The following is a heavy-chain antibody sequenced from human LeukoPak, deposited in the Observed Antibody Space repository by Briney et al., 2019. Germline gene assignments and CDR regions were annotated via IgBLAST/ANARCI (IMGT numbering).Heavy chain of an antibody. CDR1: GYSISSGYY. CDR2: INHSGST. D-gene: IGHD4-17*01. J-gene: IGHJ6*03. Sequence: PSETLSLTCTVSGYSISSGYYWGWIRQPPGKGLEWIGEINHSGSTNYNPSLKSRVTISVDTSKNQFSLKLSSVTAADTAVYYCARHELDYGPIGYMDVWGKGTTVTISS. CDR3: ARHELDYGPIGYMDV. V-gene: IGHV4-38-2*02.